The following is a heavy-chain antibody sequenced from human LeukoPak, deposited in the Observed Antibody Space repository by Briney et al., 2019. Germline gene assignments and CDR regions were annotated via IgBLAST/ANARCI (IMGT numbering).Heavy chain of an antibody. CDR2: ISAYNGNT. Sequence: ASVKVSCKASGYTVTSYGISWVRQAPGQGLEWVGWISAYNGNTNYAQKLQGRVTMTTDTSTSTAYMELRSLRSDDTAVYYCAREKTGPMVRGVTLDYWGQGTLVTVSS. CDR3: AREKTGPMVRGVTLDY. CDR1: GYTVTSYG. V-gene: IGHV1-18*04. J-gene: IGHJ4*02. D-gene: IGHD3-10*01.